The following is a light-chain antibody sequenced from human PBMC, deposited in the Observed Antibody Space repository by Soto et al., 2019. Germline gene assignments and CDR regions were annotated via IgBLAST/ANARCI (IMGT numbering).Light chain of an antibody. Sequence: EIVLTQSPGTLSLSPGERATLSCRASQSVSNNYLAWYQQRPGQAPRLLIYGASNRATGVPDRFSGTGSGTDFTLTISRLELEDFALYSCQQYGDSPIYTFGQWTKLEIK. V-gene: IGKV3-20*01. CDR3: QQYGDSPIYT. CDR1: QSVSNNY. J-gene: IGKJ2*01. CDR2: GAS.